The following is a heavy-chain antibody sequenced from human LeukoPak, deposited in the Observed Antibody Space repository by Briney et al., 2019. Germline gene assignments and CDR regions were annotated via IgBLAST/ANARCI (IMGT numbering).Heavy chain of an antibody. CDR2: ISSSGGST. CDR3: AKVMNWVVATANWFDP. J-gene: IGHJ5*02. D-gene: IGHD5-12*01. CDR1: GFTFSSDA. V-gene: IGHV3-23*01. Sequence: GGSLRLSCAASGFTFSSDAMSWVRQAPGKGLEWVSAISSSGGSTYYADSVKGRFTISRDNSKNTLYLQMNSLRAEDTAVYYCAKVMNWVVATANWFDPWGQGTLVTVSS.